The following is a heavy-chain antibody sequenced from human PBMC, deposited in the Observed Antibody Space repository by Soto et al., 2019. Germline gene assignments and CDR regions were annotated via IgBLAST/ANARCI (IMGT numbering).Heavy chain of an antibody. CDR1: GFTFSSYA. Sequence: GGSLRLSCAASGFTFSSYAMSWVRQAPGKGLEWVSAISGSGGSTYYADSVKGRFTISRDNSKNTLYLQMNSLRAEDTAVYYCAKPQISIAVGLDAFDIWGQGTMVTDS. J-gene: IGHJ3*02. CDR2: ISGSGGST. D-gene: IGHD6-19*01. CDR3: AKPQISIAVGLDAFDI. V-gene: IGHV3-23*01.